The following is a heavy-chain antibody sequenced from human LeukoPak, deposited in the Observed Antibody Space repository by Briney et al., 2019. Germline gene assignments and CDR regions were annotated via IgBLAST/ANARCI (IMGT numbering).Heavy chain of an antibody. CDR3: ARGIAEFDP. J-gene: IGHJ5*02. Sequence: AGGSLRLSCEASGFTFSRNWVSWLRQAPGKGLEWVANIKEDGSETHYVESVMGRFTISRDNAKNTLYLQMNSLRAEDTAVYYCARGIAEFDPWGQGTLVTVSS. CDR2: IKEDGSET. V-gene: IGHV3-7*02. CDR1: GFTFSRNW. D-gene: IGHD6-13*01.